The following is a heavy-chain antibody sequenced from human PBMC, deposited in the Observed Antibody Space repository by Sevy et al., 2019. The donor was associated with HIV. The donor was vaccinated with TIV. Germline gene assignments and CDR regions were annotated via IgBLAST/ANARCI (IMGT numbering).Heavy chain of an antibody. CDR1: GGSITSLY. D-gene: IGHD1-26*01. CDR3: GGENEWDRGYS. Sequence: SETLSLTCTVSGGSITSLYWNWIRQPPGKGLEWIANIYYNGHINYNPSLKSRVTLSLDTSKNQFSLRLSSVTAADTAMYYCGGENEWDRGYSWGQGTLVTVSS. CDR2: IYYNGHI. V-gene: IGHV4-59*08. J-gene: IGHJ4*02.